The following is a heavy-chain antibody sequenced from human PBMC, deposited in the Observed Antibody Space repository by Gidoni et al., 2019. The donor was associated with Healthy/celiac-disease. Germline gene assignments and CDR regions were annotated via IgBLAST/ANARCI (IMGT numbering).Heavy chain of an antibody. CDR1: AYSISSGYS. Sequence: QVQLQESGPGLVKPSEPLSLTCTVSAYSISSGYSWGWIRQPPGKGLEWIGSIYHSGSTYYNPSLKSRVTISVDTSKNQFSLKLSSVTAADTAVYYCASYKLGFGDPDTFDYWGQGTLVTVSS. J-gene: IGHJ4*02. CDR3: ASYKLGFGDPDTFDY. D-gene: IGHD3-10*01. CDR2: IYHSGST. V-gene: IGHV4-38-2*02.